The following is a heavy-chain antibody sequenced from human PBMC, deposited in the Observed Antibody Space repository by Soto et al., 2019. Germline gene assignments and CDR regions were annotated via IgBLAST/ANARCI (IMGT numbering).Heavy chain of an antibody. D-gene: IGHD3-3*01. CDR2: IKQDGSEK. V-gene: IGHV3-7*03. CDR3: ARDFNGVTIFGVDNYGMDV. J-gene: IGHJ6*02. Sequence: GGSLRLSCAASGFTFSSYWMSWVRQAPGKGLEWVANIKQDGSEKYYADSVKGRFTISRDNAKNSLYLQMNSLRAEDTAVYYCARDFNGVTIFGVDNYGMDVWGQGTTVTVSS. CDR1: GFTFSSYW.